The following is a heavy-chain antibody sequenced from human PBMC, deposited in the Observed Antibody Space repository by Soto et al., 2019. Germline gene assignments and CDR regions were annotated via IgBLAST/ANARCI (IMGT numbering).Heavy chain of an antibody. V-gene: IGHV3-49*03. D-gene: IGHD6-13*01. CDR2: IRSKAYGGTT. Sequence: GGSLRLSCTASGFTFGDYAMSWFRQAPGKGLEWVGFIRSKAYGGTTEYAASVKGRFTISRDDSKSIAYLQMNSLKTEDTAVYYCTREPQYSSSWYRYDYWGQGTLVTVSS. CDR3: TREPQYSSSWYRYDY. J-gene: IGHJ4*02. CDR1: GFTFGDYA.